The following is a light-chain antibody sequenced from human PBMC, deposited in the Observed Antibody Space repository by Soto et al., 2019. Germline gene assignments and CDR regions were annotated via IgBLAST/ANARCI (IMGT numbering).Light chain of an antibody. CDR1: SSDVGSYNL. CDR2: EGT. Sequence: QSVLTQPASVSGSPGQSITIPCTGTSSDVGSYNLVSWFQQHPGKVPKLLIYEGTKRPSGVPDRFSGSKSGTSASLAISGLQSEDEGDYFCAAWNDNPNGPGYVFGTGTKVTVL. CDR3: AAWNDNPNGPGYV. J-gene: IGLJ1*01. V-gene: IGLV2-14*02.